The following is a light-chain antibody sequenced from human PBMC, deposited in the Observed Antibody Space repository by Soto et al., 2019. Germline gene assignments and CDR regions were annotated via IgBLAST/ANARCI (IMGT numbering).Light chain of an antibody. Sequence: QSALTQPASVSGSPGQSSTISCTGTSHDIGSFKYVSWYQQHPGKAPKLLILEVLNRPSGVSDRFSGSKSGNTASLTISGLQADDEADYYCSSYSRDTTVLFGGGTKLTVL. J-gene: IGLJ2*01. V-gene: IGLV2-14*01. CDR1: SHDIGSFKY. CDR2: EVL. CDR3: SSYSRDTTVL.